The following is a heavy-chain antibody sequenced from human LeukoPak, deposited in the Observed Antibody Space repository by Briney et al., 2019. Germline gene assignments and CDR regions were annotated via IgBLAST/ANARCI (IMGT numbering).Heavy chain of an antibody. CDR1: GFTFSSYE. CDR3: ARAYYYGL. J-gene: IGHJ4*02. V-gene: IGHV3-48*03. CDR2: ISNSGSTI. D-gene: IGHD3-10*01. Sequence: GGSLRLSCAASGFTFSSYEMNWVRQAPGKGLEWVSYISNSGSTIYYADSVKGRLTISRDNSKNTLYLQMNGLRAEDTAVYYCARAYYYGLWGQGTLVTVSS.